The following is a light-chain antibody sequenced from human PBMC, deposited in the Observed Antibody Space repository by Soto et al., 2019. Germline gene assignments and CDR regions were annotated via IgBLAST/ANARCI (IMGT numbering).Light chain of an antibody. CDR2: GAS. J-gene: IGKJ5*01. Sequence: EIVLTQSPGTLSLSPGERATLSCRASQSVSSSYLAWYQQQPRQAPSLLIDGASSSATGIPDRISGSGWGTDFTLTISRLEPEDFLVDYCQQYRSSPSITFGQGTRLEIK. CDR1: QSVSSSY. V-gene: IGKV3-20*01. CDR3: QQYRSSPSIT.